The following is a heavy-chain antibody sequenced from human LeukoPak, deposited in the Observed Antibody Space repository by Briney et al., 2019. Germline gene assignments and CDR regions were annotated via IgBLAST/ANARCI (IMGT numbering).Heavy chain of an antibody. V-gene: IGHV5-51*01. CDR1: GFSFTSYR. CDR3: ARRDYFDKYYFDY. J-gene: IGHJ4*02. CDR2: IYPRDSET. D-gene: IGHD3-22*01. Sequence: GESLKISCKGSGFSFTSYRIGWVRQMPGKGLEWMGIIYPRDSETRYSPSFQGQVIVSADKSISTAYLQWASLKASDTAVYYCARRDYFDKYYFDYWGQGTLVTVSS.